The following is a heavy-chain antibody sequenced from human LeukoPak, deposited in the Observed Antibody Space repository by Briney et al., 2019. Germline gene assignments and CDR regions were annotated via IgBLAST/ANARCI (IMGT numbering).Heavy chain of an antibody. J-gene: IGHJ3*02. Sequence: SETLSLTCTVSGGSISSYYWSWIRQPPGKGLEWIGYIYYSGNTNYNPSLKSRVTISVDTSKNQFSLKLSSVTAADTAVYYCARCLYSSGWETGAFDIWGQGTMVTVSS. CDR3: ARCLYSSGWETGAFDI. V-gene: IGHV4-59*01. CDR2: IYYSGNT. CDR1: GGSISSYY. D-gene: IGHD6-19*01.